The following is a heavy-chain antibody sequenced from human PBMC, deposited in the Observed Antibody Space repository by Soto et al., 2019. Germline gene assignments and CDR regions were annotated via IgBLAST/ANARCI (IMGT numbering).Heavy chain of an antibody. Sequence: EVQLVESGGGLVKPGGSLRLSCEASGFTFSSYSMNWVRQAPGKGLEWVSCISSSSSYTYYADSVKGRFTISRDNAKNSLYLQMSSLRAEDTAVYYCARESSAGYSSAWYVPPDYWGQGTLVTVSS. CDR3: ARESSAGYSSAWYVPPDY. CDR1: GFTFSSYS. D-gene: IGHD6-19*01. J-gene: IGHJ4*02. CDR2: ISSSSSYT. V-gene: IGHV3-21*06.